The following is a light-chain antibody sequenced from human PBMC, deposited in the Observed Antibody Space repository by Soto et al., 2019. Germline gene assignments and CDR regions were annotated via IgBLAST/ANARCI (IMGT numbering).Light chain of an antibody. J-gene: IGLJ2*01. Sequence: QSVLTQPPSASGTPGQRVTISCSGSSSDIGSNVVNWYQQLPGTAPKLLIYTNNQRPSGVPDRFSGSKSGTSASLAISGLQSEDEADYYCSSYTSSSTLVLFGGGTQLTVL. V-gene: IGLV1-44*01. CDR1: SSDIGSNV. CDR3: SSYTSSSTLVL. CDR2: TNN.